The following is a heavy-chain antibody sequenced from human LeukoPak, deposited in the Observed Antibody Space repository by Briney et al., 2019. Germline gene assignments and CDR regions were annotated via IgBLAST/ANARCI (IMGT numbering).Heavy chain of an antibody. Sequence: GGSLRLSCAVSGFTFSNYGMHWGRQAPGKGMELVALTWYDGNNKYYVDSVKARFTVTRDNSKNTLYLQMNSLRAEDTAVYYCARDLAAGEHFFFDLWGRGALVTVSS. CDR1: GFTFSNYG. D-gene: IGHD7-27*01. CDR3: ARDLAAGEHFFFDL. V-gene: IGHV3-33*01. J-gene: IGHJ2*01. CDR2: TWYDGNNK.